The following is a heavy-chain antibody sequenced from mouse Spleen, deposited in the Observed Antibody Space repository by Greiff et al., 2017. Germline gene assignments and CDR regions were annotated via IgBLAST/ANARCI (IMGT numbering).Heavy chain of an antibody. V-gene: IGHV3-8*01. CDR3: ARSPLYDYDGYWYFDV. D-gene: IGHD2-4*01. J-gene: IGHJ1*03. Sequence: VQLQQSGPGLAKPSQTLSLTCSVTGYSITSDYWNWIRKFPGNKLEYMGYISYSGSTYYNPSLKSRISITRDTSKNQYYLQLNSVTTEDTATYYCARSPLYDYDGYWYFDVWGTGTTVTVSS. CDR1: GYSITSDY. CDR2: ISYSGST.